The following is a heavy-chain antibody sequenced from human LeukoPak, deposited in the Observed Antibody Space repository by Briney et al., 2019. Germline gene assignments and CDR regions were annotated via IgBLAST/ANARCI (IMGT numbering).Heavy chain of an antibody. D-gene: IGHD6-19*01. CDR3: ARGDIIAVAGKARYYYYYMDV. CDR2: IIPIFGTA. V-gene: IGHV1-69*06. Sequence: SVKVSCKASGGTFISYAISWVRQAPGQGLEWMGGIIPIFGTANYAQKFQGRVTITADKSTSTAYMELSSLRSEDTAVYYCARGDIIAVAGKARYYYYYMDVWGKGTTVTVSS. J-gene: IGHJ6*03. CDR1: GGTFISYA.